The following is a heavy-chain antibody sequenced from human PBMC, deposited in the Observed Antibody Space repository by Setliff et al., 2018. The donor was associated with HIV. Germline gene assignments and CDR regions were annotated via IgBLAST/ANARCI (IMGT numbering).Heavy chain of an antibody. CDR1: GYSISSGYY. CDR3: AGKYGGDDSVTTFFPSS. CDR2: IYHSGST. J-gene: IGHJ5*02. V-gene: IGHV4-38-2*02. D-gene: IGHD4-17*01. Sequence: SETLSLTCTVSGYSISSGYYWGWIRQPPGKGLEWIGSIYHSGSTNYNPSLKSRVTISVDTSKNQFSLKLTSLTAADTAVYYCAGKYGGDDSVTTFFPSSWGQGTLVTVSS.